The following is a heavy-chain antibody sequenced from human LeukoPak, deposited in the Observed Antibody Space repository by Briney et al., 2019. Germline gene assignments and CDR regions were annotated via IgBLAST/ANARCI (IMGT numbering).Heavy chain of an antibody. CDR1: GFTFSSYG. Sequence: GGSLRLSCAASGFTFSSYGMHWVRQAPGKGLEWVAVISYDGSNKYYADSVKGRFTISRDNSKNTLYLQMNSLRAEDTAVYYCARELEGSSGYDYWGQGTLVTVSS. CDR3: ARELEGSSGYDY. D-gene: IGHD6-19*01. V-gene: IGHV3-30*03. CDR2: ISYDGSNK. J-gene: IGHJ4*02.